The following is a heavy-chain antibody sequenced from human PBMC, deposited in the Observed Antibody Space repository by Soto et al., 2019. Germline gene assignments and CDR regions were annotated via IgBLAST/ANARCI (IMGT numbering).Heavy chain of an antibody. CDR3: ARGGADGEGYFQH. Sequence: QVQLVESGGGVVQPGRSLRLSCVASGFTFSSYAMHWVRQAPGKGLEWVAVISYDGSNKYYADSVKGRFTISRDNSKNTLYLQMNSLRAEDTAVYYCARGGADGEGYFQHWGQGTLVTVSS. J-gene: IGHJ1*01. V-gene: IGHV3-30-3*01. CDR2: ISYDGSNK. CDR1: GFTFSSYA. D-gene: IGHD4-17*01.